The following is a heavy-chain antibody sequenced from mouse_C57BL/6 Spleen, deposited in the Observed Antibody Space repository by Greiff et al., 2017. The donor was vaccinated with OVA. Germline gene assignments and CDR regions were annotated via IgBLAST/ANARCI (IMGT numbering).Heavy chain of an antibody. J-gene: IGHJ3*01. D-gene: IGHD2-1*01. CDR2: INPNNGGT. Sequence: VQLQQSGPELVKPGASVKISCKASGYTFTDYYMNWVKQSHGKSLEWIGDINPNNGGTSYNQKFKGKATLTVDKSSSTAYMELRSLTSEDSAVYYCARIDYGNSVAYWGQGTLVTVSA. V-gene: IGHV1-26*01. CDR1: GYTFTDYY. CDR3: ARIDYGNSVAY.